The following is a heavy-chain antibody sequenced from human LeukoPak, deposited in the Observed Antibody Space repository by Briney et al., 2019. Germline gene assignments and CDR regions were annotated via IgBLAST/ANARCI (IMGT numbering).Heavy chain of an antibody. CDR2: IYPGDSDT. D-gene: IGHD3-3*01. J-gene: IGHJ3*02. V-gene: IGHV5-51*01. CDR1: GYSFTSYW. Sequence: GESLKISCKGSGYSFTSYWIGWVRQMPGKGLGWMGIIYPGDSDTRYSPSFQGQVTISADKSISTAYLQWSSLKASDTAMYYCARHKSYYDFWSGYYSGAFDIWGQGTMVTVSS. CDR3: ARHKSYYDFWSGYYSGAFDI.